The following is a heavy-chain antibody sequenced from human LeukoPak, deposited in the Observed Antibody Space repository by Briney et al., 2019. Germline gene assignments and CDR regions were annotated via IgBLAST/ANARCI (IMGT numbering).Heavy chain of an antibody. CDR2: LSGGGSSGVST. D-gene: IGHD2-15*01. V-gene: IGHV3-23*01. Sequence: PGGSLRLSCAASGFTFSSYAMTWVRQAPGKGLDWVSGLSGGGSSGVSTYYADSVRGRFTISRDNSKNTLYLQMNRLRVEDAAVYYCARAPVTSCRGAFCYPFDYWGQGTLVTVSS. CDR1: GFTFSSYA. CDR3: ARAPVTSCRGAFCYPFDY. J-gene: IGHJ4*02.